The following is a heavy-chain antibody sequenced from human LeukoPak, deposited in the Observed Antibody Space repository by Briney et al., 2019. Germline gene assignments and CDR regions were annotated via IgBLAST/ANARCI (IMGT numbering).Heavy chain of an antibody. D-gene: IGHD2-2*02. J-gene: IGHJ6*03. CDR3: AKGSNSRYCSSTSCYTRHPYYYYYMDV. Sequence: PGGSLRLSCAASGFTFSSYALSWVRQAPGKGLEWVSAISGSGGSTYYADSVKGRFTISRDNPKNTLYLQMNSLRAEDTAVYYCAKGSNSRYCSSTSCYTRHPYYYYYMDVWGKGTTVTVSS. V-gene: IGHV3-23*01. CDR2: ISGSGGST. CDR1: GFTFSSYA.